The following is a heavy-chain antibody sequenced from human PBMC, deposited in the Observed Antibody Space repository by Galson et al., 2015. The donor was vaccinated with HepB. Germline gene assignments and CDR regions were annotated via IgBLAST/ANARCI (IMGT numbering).Heavy chain of an antibody. J-gene: IGHJ5*02. CDR2: IYSGDSDT. CDR3: ARLGRGGEEEYNYFDP. CDR1: GYRFTNYW. Sequence: SGAEVKKPGESLKISCKDSGYRFTNYWIGWVRQMPGKGLEWVGIIYSGDSDTRYSPSFEGQVTISVDKSISTAYLQWSSLKASDTAIYYCARLGRGGEEEYNYFDPWGQGTLVTVSS. V-gene: IGHV5-51*01. D-gene: IGHD3-10*01.